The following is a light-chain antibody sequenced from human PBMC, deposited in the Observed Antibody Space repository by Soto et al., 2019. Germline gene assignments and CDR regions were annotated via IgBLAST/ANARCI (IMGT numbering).Light chain of an antibody. Sequence: DIVMTQSPDSLAVSLGERATINCKSSQNVLYNSNNKNYLAWYQQKPGQPPKLLIYWASTRQSGVPERFSGCGSGTDFTLTISSLQAEDVATYYCQQFYSAPRTFGQGTKVEIK. V-gene: IGKV4-1*01. CDR1: QNVLYNSNNKNY. J-gene: IGKJ1*01. CDR3: QQFYSAPRT. CDR2: WAS.